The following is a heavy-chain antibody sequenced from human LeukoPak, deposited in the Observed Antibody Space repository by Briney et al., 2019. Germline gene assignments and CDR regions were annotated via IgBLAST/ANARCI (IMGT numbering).Heavy chain of an antibody. Sequence: ASVKVSCKASGYTFTGYYMHWVRQAPGQGLEWMGWTNPNSGGTNYAQKFQGWVTMTRDTSISTAYLELSRLRCDDTAVYYCARAFTRTSGWRYWGQGNLVTVSS. J-gene: IGHJ4*02. V-gene: IGHV1-2*04. CDR2: TNPNSGGT. CDR1: GYTFTGYY. D-gene: IGHD6-19*01. CDR3: ARAFTRTSGWRY.